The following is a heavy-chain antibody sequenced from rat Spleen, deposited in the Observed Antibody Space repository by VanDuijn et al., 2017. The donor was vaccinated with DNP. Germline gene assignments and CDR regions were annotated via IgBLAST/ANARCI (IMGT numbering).Heavy chain of an antibody. CDR3: TRINYGGYPSYAMDA. CDR1: GITFSDHY. Sequence: EVQLVESGGGLVQPGRSLKLSCAVSGITFSDHYMAWVRQTPTKGLEWVASISYEGSSTYYRDSVKGRFTISRDNAKSTLYLQMDSLRSEDTATYYCTRINYGGYPSYAMDAWGQGTSVTVSS. J-gene: IGHJ4*01. V-gene: IGHV5-20*01. D-gene: IGHD1-11*01. CDR2: ISYEGSST.